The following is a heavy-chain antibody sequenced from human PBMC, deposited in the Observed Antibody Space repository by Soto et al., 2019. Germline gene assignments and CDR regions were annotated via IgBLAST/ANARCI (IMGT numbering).Heavy chain of an antibody. J-gene: IGHJ4*02. D-gene: IGHD3-10*01. CDR3: ATELGENPASPFDA. CDR1: GVTFSSET. V-gene: IGHV1-69*01. Sequence: QVQLVQSGADVKKPGSSVKVSCPASGVTFSSETLGWVRQAPGPGLEWVGGIIPLFGTASYAQKFQGRVTITADESTSTVYMELSSLRSDDTAVYFCATELGENPASPFDAWGQGTLVTVSS. CDR2: IIPLFGTA.